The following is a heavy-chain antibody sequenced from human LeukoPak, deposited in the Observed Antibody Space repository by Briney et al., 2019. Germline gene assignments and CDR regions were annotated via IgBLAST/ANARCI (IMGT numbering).Heavy chain of an antibody. CDR1: GGSISSYY. V-gene: IGHV4-59*01. J-gene: IGHJ4*02. Sequence: SETLSLTCTVSGGSISSYYWSWIRQPPGKGLEWIGYIYYSGSTNYNPSLKSRVTISVDTSKNQFSLKLSSVTAADTAVYYCARYYYYDSSGYYQSYTDYWGQGTLVTVSS. CDR2: IYYSGST. D-gene: IGHD3-22*01. CDR3: ARYYYYDSSGYYQSYTDY.